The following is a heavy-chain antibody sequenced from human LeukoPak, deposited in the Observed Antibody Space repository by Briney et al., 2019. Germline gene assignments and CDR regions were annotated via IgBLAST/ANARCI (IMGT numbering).Heavy chain of an antibody. CDR2: IYYSGST. J-gene: IGHJ3*01. Sequence: SETLSLTCTVSGGSISSSSYYWGWIRQPPGKGLEWIGSIYYSGSTYYNPSLKSRVTISVDTSKNQFSLKLSSVTAADAAVYYCAAIVLMVYAHLGAFDLWGQGTMVTVSS. CDR3: AAIVLMVYAHLGAFDL. CDR1: GGSISSSSYY. V-gene: IGHV4-39*01. D-gene: IGHD2-8*01.